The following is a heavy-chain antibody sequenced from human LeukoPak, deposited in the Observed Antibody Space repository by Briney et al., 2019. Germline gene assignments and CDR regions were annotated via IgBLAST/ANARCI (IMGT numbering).Heavy chain of an antibody. CDR1: GLVFGKYA. CDR2: ISDDSSFT. J-gene: IGHJ4*02. D-gene: IGHD4-17*01. CDR3: AKDIGDYGD. V-gene: IGHV3-23*01. Sequence: PGGSLRLSCAASGLVFGKYAMAWVRQAPGKGLECVSIISDDSSFTYYLDSVKGRFTISRDNSKNTLYLQMNSLRAEDTAVYYCAKDIGDYGDWGQGTLVTVSS.